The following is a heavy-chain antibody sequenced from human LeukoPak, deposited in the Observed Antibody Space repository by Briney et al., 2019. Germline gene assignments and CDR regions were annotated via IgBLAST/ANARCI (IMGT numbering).Heavy chain of an antibody. J-gene: IGHJ4*02. Sequence: PGGSLRLSCAASGFTFSNYAMSWVRQAPGRGLEWVSAISASGGSTYYADSVKGRFTISRDNPKNTLYLQMNSLRAEDTAVYYCAKAPCSSTSCRYYFDYWGQGSQVTVSS. CDR2: ISASGGST. D-gene: IGHD2-2*01. V-gene: IGHV3-23*01. CDR1: GFTFSNYA. CDR3: AKAPCSSTSCRYYFDY.